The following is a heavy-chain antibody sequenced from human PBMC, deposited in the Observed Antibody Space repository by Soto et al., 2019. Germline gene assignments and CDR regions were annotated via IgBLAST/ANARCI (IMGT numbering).Heavy chain of an antibody. D-gene: IGHD6-19*01. CDR2: IVVGSGNT. Sequence: SVKVSCKASGFTFTSSAVQWVRQARGQRLEWIGWIVVGSGNTNYAQKFQERVTITRDMSTSTAYMELSSLRSEDTAVYYCAAGPAGYSSGWTADYYYVMDVWAQGTTVTVSS. J-gene: IGHJ6*02. CDR1: GFTFTSSA. CDR3: AAGPAGYSSGWTADYYYVMDV. V-gene: IGHV1-58*01.